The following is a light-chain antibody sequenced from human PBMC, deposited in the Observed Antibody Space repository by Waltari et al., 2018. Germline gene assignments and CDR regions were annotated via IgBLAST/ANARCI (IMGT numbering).Light chain of an antibody. Sequence: EIVMTQSPVTLSVSPGERFTPSCRASQGVPDNLAWYQQKPGQAPRLLISGASTRATGVPARFRGSGSGTDFTLTITSLQSEDSALYYCQQYNRWPPLTFGGGTKVEIK. J-gene: IGKJ4*01. CDR1: QGVPDN. CDR2: GAS. CDR3: QQYNRWPPLT. V-gene: IGKV3-15*01.